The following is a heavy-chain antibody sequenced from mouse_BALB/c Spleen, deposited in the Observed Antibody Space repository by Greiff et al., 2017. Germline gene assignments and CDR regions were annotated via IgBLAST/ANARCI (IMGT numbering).Heavy chain of an antibody. J-gene: IGHJ4*01. V-gene: IGHV2-9*02. Sequence: VQLVESGPGLVAPSQSLSITCTVSGFSLTSYGVHWVRQPPGKGLEWLGVISAGGSTNYNSALMSRLSISKDNSKSQVFLKMNSLQTDDTAMYYCARAYYRYNYAMDYWGQGTSVTVSS. D-gene: IGHD2-14*01. CDR1: GFSLTSYG. CDR3: ARAYYRYNYAMDY. CDR2: ISAGGST.